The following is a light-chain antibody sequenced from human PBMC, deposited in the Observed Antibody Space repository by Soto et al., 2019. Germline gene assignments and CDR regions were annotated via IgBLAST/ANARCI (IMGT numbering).Light chain of an antibody. V-gene: IGLV2-14*01. J-gene: IGLJ3*02. CDR2: EVS. Sequence: QSALTQPPSASGSPGQSVTISCTGTSSDVGKYDYVSWYQQYPGKAPKLMIYEVSNRPSGVSNRFSASKSGNTASLTISGLQAEDEADYYCSSFTSSSTWVFGGGTKVTVL. CDR3: SSFTSSSTWV. CDR1: SSDVGKYDY.